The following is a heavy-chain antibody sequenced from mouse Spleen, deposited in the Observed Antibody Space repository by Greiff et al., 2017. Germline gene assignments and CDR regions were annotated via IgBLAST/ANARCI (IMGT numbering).Heavy chain of an antibody. CDR2: ISYDGSN. CDR1: GYSITSGYY. J-gene: IGHJ2*01. V-gene: IGHV3-6*01. Sequence: VQLKESGPGLVKPSQSLSLTCSVTGYSITSGYYWNWIRQFPGNKLEWMGYISYDGSNNYNPSLKNRISITRDTSKNQFFLKLNSVTTEDTATYYCARDGMLALDYWGQGTTLTVSS. CDR3: ARDGMLALDY.